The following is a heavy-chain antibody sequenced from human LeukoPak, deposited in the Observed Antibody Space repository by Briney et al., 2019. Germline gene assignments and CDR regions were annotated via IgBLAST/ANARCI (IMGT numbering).Heavy chain of an antibody. V-gene: IGHV4-59*12. CDR1: GGSISSYY. CDR2: IYYSGST. D-gene: IGHD2-2*01. Sequence: SETLSLTCTVSGGSISSYYWSWIRQPPGKGLEWIGYIYYSGSTNYNPSLKSRVTISVDTSKNQFSLKLSSVTAADTAVYYCARGGYQLLPDYWGQGTLVTVSS. CDR3: ARGGYQLLPDY. J-gene: IGHJ4*02.